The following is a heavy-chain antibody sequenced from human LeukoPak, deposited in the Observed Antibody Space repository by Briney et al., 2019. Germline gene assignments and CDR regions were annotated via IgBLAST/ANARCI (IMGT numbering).Heavy chain of an antibody. J-gene: IGHJ4*02. Sequence: GGSLRLSCAPSGFTFSSYGMHWVRQAPGKGLEWVAVISYDGSNKYYADSVKGRFTISRDNSKNTLCLQMNSLRAEDTAVYYCARGGPAAGRFDYWGQGTLVTVSS. D-gene: IGHD6-13*01. CDR1: GFTFSSYG. CDR3: ARGGPAAGRFDY. V-gene: IGHV3-30*03. CDR2: ISYDGSNK.